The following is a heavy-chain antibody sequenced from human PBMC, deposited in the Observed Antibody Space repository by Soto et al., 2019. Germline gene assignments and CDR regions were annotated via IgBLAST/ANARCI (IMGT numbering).Heavy chain of an antibody. V-gene: IGHV3-7*03. J-gene: IGHJ6*02. CDR3: ARDHLILPAHDFFYGSDV. CDR2: IPQDGVDG. Sequence: HPGGSLRLSCEVSGLIFSMYSMSWVRQTPGKGLEWVAKIPQDGVDGHYADAVKGRFTISRDNGKNSLYLQMNNLRAEDTAVYYCARDHLILPAHDFFYGSDVWGRGATVTVSS. D-gene: IGHD2-21*02. CDR1: GLIFSMYS.